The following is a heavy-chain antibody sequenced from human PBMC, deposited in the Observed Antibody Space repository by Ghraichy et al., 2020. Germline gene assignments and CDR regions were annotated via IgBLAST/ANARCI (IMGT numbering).Heavy chain of an antibody. CDR3: AIKSGSYGAFDI. Sequence: SETLSLTCTVSGGSISSSSYYWGWIRQPPGKGLEWIGSIYYSGSTYYNPSLKSRVTISVDTSKNQFSLKLSSVTAADTAVYYCAIKSGSYGAFDIWGQGTMVTVSS. V-gene: IGHV4-39*01. CDR1: GGSISSSSYY. CDR2: IYYSGST. J-gene: IGHJ3*02. D-gene: IGHD1-26*01.